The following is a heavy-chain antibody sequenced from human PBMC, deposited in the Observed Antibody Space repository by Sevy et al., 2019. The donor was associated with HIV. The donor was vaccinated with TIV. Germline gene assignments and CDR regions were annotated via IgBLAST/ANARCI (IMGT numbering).Heavy chain of an antibody. Sequence: GGSLRLSCTASGFTFHNYWMTWVRQAPGKGLEWVANIKQDGSEKHYVDSVKDRFTISRDNAKNSLYLQMNSLRAEDKAVYYCARPKPSADCSGGSCKTFDPWGQGTLVTVSS. CDR3: ARPKPSADCSGGSCKTFDP. CDR1: GFTFHNYW. CDR2: IKQDGSEK. V-gene: IGHV3-7*01. D-gene: IGHD2-15*01. J-gene: IGHJ5*02.